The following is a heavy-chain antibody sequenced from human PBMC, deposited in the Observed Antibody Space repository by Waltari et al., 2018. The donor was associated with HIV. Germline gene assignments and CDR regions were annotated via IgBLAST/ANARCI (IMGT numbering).Heavy chain of an antibody. CDR2: IYYSGST. V-gene: IGHV4-39*01. CDR1: GGSISSSSYY. D-gene: IGHD5-18*01. J-gene: IGHJ2*01. Sequence: QLQLQESGPGLVKPSETLSLTCTVSGGSISSSSYYWGWIRQPPGKGLEWIGSIYYSGSTSYNPSLKSRVTISVDTSKNQFSLKLSSVTAADTAVYYCVRVQTGVDTAMVNRYFDLWGRGTLVTVSS. CDR3: VRVQTGVDTAMVNRYFDL.